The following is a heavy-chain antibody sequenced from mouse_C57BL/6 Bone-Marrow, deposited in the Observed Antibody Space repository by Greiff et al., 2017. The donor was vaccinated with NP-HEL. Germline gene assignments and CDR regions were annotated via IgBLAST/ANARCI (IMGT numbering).Heavy chain of an antibody. D-gene: IGHD1-1*01. V-gene: IGHV1-19*01. CDR2: INPYNGGT. CDR3: ARTIFTTVVALEDY. CDR1: GYTFTDYY. Sequence: DVKLQESGPVLVKPGASVKMSCKASGYTFTDYYMNWVKQSHGKSLEWIGVINPYNGGTSYNQKFKGKATLTVDKSSSTAYMELNSLTSEDSAVYYCARTIFTTVVALEDYWGQGTTLTVSS. J-gene: IGHJ2*01.